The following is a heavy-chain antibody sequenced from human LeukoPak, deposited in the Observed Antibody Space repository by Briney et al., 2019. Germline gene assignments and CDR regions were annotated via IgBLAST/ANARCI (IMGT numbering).Heavy chain of an antibody. CDR1: GFTFSSYG. Sequence: GGSLRLSCAVSGFTFSSYGMHWVRQAPGRGLEWVAVIWYDGSNKYYADSVKGRFTISRDNSKNTLYLQMNSLRAEDTAVYYCAKVEDGYNYIDYWGQGTLVTVSS. V-gene: IGHV3-33*06. D-gene: IGHD5-24*01. CDR3: AKVEDGYNYIDY. CDR2: IWYDGSNK. J-gene: IGHJ4*02.